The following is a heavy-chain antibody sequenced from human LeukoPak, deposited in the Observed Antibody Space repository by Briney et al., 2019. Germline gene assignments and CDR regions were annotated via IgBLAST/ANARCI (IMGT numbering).Heavy chain of an antibody. Sequence: SQTLSLTCTVSGGSISSGGYYWSWIRQHPGKGLEWIGYIYYSGSTYYNPSLKSRVTISVDTSKNQFSLKLSSVTAADTAVYYCARWDYDFWSGYFNWFDPWGQGTLVTVSS. D-gene: IGHD3-3*01. CDR1: GGSISSGGYY. CDR2: IYYSGST. J-gene: IGHJ5*02. V-gene: IGHV4-31*03. CDR3: ARWDYDFWSGYFNWFDP.